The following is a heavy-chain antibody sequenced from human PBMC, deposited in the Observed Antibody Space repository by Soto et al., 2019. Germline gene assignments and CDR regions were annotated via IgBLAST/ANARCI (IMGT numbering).Heavy chain of an antibody. CDR3: ARVIWGYSSSWSGPLDY. CDR1: GFTFSSYS. CDR2: ISSSSSYI. Sequence: GGSLRLSCAASGFTFSSYSMNWVRQAPGKGLEWVSSISSSSSYIYYADSVKGRFTISRDNAKNSLYLQMNSLRAEDTAVYYCARVIWGYSSSWSGPLDYWGQGTLVTVSS. D-gene: IGHD6-13*01. J-gene: IGHJ4*02. V-gene: IGHV3-21*01.